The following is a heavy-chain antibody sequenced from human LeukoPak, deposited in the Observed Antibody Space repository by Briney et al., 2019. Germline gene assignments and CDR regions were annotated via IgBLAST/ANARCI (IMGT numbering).Heavy chain of an antibody. J-gene: IGHJ5*02. CDR3: ARDQAEAWFGDTGGFDP. CDR1: GYTFTSYA. V-gene: IGHV1-3*01. Sequence: GASVKVSCKASGYTFTSYAMHWVRQAPGQRLEWMGWINAGNGNTKYSQKFQGRVTITRDTSASTAYMELSSLRSEDTAVYYCARDQAEAWFGDTGGFDPWGQGTLVTVSS. CDR2: INAGNGNT. D-gene: IGHD3-10*01.